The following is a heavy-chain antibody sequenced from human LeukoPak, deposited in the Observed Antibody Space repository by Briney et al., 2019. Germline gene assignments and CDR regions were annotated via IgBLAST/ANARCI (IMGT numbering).Heavy chain of an antibody. V-gene: IGHV3-23*01. J-gene: IGHJ4*02. CDR1: GFIFFAYG. Sequence: PGGSLRLSCAASGFIFFAYGMTWVRQAPGKGLEWVSSISGSGGTTYYAASVKGRFTISRDNSKNTLYLQMNSLRAEDTAVYYCAKARSKIMSPDYWGKGTLVTVSS. D-gene: IGHD3-16*01. CDR3: AKARSKIMSPDY. CDR2: ISGSGGTT.